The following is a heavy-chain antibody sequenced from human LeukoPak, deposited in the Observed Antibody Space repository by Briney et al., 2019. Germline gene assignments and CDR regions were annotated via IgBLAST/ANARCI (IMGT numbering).Heavy chain of an antibody. D-gene: IGHD3-16*02. CDR3: ARSLRWANHFDY. V-gene: IGHV4-30-4*01. CDR1: GGSISSGDYY. Sequence: SETLSLICTVSGGSISSGDYYWSWIRQPPGKGLEWIGYIYYSGSTYYNPSLKSRVTISVDTSKNQFSLKLSSVTAADTAVYYCARSLRWANHFDYWGQGTLVTVSS. J-gene: IGHJ4*02. CDR2: IYYSGST.